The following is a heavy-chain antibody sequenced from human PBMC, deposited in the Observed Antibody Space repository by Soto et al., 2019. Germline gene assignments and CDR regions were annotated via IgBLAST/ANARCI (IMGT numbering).Heavy chain of an antibody. CDR1: GFTFSSYS. CDR2: ISGTGGST. CDR3: AKSWVDTWLQSAFAI. Sequence: EVQLLESGGVLIQPGGYLRLSCAASGFTFSSYSMSWVRRAPGKGLEWVSGISGTGGSTYYADSVKGRFTISRDNSKNTLYLQMNSLRADDTAIYYCAKSWVDTWLQSAFAIWGLGRMVTVSA. D-gene: IGHD5-18*01. J-gene: IGHJ3*02. V-gene: IGHV3-23*01.